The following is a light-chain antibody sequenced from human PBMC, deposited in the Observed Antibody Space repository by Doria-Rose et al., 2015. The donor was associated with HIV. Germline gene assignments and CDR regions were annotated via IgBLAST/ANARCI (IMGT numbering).Light chain of an antibody. Sequence: TQSPGTLSLSPGERATLSCGASQSFSSTYLAWYQQKPGQAPSLIIYDGSTRATGIPDRFSASGSGTDFTLTINRLEPEDFALYYCHQYGTSWTFGQGTKVEI. V-gene: IGKV3-20*01. CDR3: HQYGTSWT. CDR2: DGS. CDR1: QSFSSTY. J-gene: IGKJ1*01.